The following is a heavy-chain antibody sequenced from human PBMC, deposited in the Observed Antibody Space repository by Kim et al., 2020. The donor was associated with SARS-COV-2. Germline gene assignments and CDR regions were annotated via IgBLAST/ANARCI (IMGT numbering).Heavy chain of an antibody. CDR3: ARVPAAGTIFGVAIKRYYGMDV. CDR2: MNPNSGNT. CDR1: GYTFTSYD. Sequence: ASVKVSCKASGYTFTSYDINWVRQATGQGLEWMGWMNPNSGNTGYAQKFQGRVTMTRNTSISTAYMELSSLRSEDTAVYYCARVPAAGTIFGVAIKRYYGMDVWGQGTTVTVSS. V-gene: IGHV1-8*01. D-gene: IGHD3-3*01. J-gene: IGHJ6*02.